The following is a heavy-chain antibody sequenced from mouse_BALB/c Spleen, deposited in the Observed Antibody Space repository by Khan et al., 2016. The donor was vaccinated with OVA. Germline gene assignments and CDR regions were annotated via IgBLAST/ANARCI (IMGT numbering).Heavy chain of an antibody. Sequence: VQLQQSGAELVKPGASVKLSCTVSGFNIKDTYMHWVNQRPEQGLEWIGRIDPATGNTKYDPKFQGKATITSDTSSNRVDLPLSSLTSEDTAVYYGARTEMHYYGSYVMDYWGQGTSVTVSS. J-gene: IGHJ4*01. CDR2: IDPATGNT. CDR1: GFNIKDTY. CDR3: ARTEMHYYGSYVMDY. D-gene: IGHD1-2*01. V-gene: IGHV14-3*02.